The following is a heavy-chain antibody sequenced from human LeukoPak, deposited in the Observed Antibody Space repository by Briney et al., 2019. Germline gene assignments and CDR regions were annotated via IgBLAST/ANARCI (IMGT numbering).Heavy chain of an antibody. V-gene: IGHV4-34*01. CDR1: GGSFSGYY. Sequence: SETLSLTCAVYGGSFSGYYWSWIRQPPGKGLEWIGEINHSGSTNYNPSLKSRVTISVDTSKNQFSLKLSSVTAADTAVYYCARDPDYWGQGTLVTVSS. J-gene: IGHJ4*02. CDR2: INHSGST. CDR3: ARDPDY.